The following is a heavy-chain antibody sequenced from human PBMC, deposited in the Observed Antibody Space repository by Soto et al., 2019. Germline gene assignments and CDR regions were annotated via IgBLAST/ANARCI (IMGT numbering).Heavy chain of an antibody. J-gene: IGHJ4*02. D-gene: IGHD3-10*01. Sequence: QVQLVQSGPEVKKPGSSVRVSCTASGGTFSSYTINWVRQVPGQGPEWMGRSIPMLGMSNYAQKFQGRGMMIADKSTNTVYMELSSLRSEDTAIYYCATNYGSGSPPFDYWGQGTLVTVSS. V-gene: IGHV1-69*02. CDR1: GGTFSSYT. CDR3: ATNYGSGSPPFDY. CDR2: SIPMLGMS.